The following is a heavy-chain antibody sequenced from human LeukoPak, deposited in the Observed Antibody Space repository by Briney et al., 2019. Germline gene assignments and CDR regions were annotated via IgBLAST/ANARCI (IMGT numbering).Heavy chain of an antibody. J-gene: IGHJ4*02. CDR2: IYYSGST. CDR3: ASINMVRGVSRDY. CDR1: GRSISSSSYY. V-gene: IGHV4-39*01. D-gene: IGHD3-10*01. Sequence: SETLSLTCTVSGRSISSSSYYWGWIRQPPGKGLEWIGSIYYSGSTYYNPSLKSRVTISVDTSKNQFSLKLSSVTAADTAVYYCASINMVRGVSRDYWGQGTLVTVSS.